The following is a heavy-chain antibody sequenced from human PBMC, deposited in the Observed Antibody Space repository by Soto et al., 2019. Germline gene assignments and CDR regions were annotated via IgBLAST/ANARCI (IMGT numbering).Heavy chain of an antibody. CDR3: ARVGAPSGPIAAAGTIDY. D-gene: IGHD6-13*01. J-gene: IGHJ4*02. Sequence: SETRSLTCTVSGGSISSGDCYWSWIRQPPGKGLEWIGYIYYSGSTYYNPSLKSRVTISVDTSKNQFSLKLSSVTAADTAVYYCARVGAPSGPIAAAGTIDYWGQGTLVTVSS. CDR2: IYYSGST. CDR1: GGSISSGDCY. V-gene: IGHV4-30-4*01.